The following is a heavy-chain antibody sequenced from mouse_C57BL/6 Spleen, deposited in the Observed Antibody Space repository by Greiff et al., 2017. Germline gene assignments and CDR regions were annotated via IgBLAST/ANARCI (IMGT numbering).Heavy chain of an antibody. D-gene: IGHD1-1*01. CDR2: LYPGDGDT. J-gene: IGHJ2*01. V-gene: IGHV1-82*01. Sequence: QVQLQQSGPELVKPGASVKISCKASGYAFSSSWMNWVKQRPGKGLEWIGRLYPGDGDTNYNGKFKGKATLTADKSSSTAYMQLSSLTSEDSAVYFCARWNDYGSSLDYWGQGTTLTVSS. CDR1: GYAFSSSW. CDR3: ARWNDYGSSLDY.